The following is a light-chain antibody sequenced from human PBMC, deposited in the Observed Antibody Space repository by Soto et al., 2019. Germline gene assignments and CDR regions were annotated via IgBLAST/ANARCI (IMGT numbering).Light chain of an antibody. CDR1: QSLVHSDGIAY. CDR2: QVS. J-gene: IGKJ5*01. CDR3: MQGSRGQIA. V-gene: IGKV2-30*02. Sequence: DVVMSQSPLSLPVTLGQPSSISCRSSQSLVHSDGIAYFSWFQQRPGRSPRRLIYQVSNRDSGVPARFRGSGSGTDFALKISRVEAEDVGVEYCMQGSRGQIALGQGTRLEIK.